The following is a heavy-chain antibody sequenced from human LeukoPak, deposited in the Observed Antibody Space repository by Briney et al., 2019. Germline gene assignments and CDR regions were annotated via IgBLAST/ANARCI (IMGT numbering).Heavy chain of an antibody. CDR2: ISSSGSTI. Sequence: PGGSLRLSCAASGFTFSSYEMNWVRQAPGKGLEWVSYISSSGSTIYYADSVKGRFTISRDNAKNSLYLQMNSLRAEDTALYYCAREQRRYSSSWYPRPTYYYYMDVWGKGTTVTVSS. V-gene: IGHV3-48*03. J-gene: IGHJ6*03. CDR1: GFTFSSYE. CDR3: AREQRRYSSSWYPRPTYYYYMDV. D-gene: IGHD6-13*01.